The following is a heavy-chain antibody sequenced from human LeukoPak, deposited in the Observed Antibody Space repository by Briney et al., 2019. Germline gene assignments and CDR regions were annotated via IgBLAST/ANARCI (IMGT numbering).Heavy chain of an antibody. CDR2: INPNSGGT. CDR1: GYTFTGYY. V-gene: IGHV1-2*02. CDR3: ASRSTDFYDILTGLPTGY. Sequence: ASVKVSCKASGYTFTGYYMHWVRQAPGQGLEWMGWINPNSGGTNYAQKFQGRVTMTRDTSISTAYMELSRLRSDDTAVYYCASRSTDFYDILTGLPTGYWGQRTLVTVSS. J-gene: IGHJ4*02. D-gene: IGHD3-9*01.